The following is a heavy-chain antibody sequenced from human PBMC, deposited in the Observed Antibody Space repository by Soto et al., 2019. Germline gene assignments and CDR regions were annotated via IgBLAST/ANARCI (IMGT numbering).Heavy chain of an antibody. CDR2: ISGHNGDT. Sequence: ASVKVSCKASGYTFARYGIDWVRQAPGQGLEWMGWISGHNGDTKYVQKFQGRVSMTTDTSTSTASMELRSLRSDDTAVYYCARSGSMPYYYYGMDVWGQGTTVTVSS. V-gene: IGHV1-18*01. CDR1: GYTFARYG. CDR3: ARSGSMPYYYYGMDV. D-gene: IGHD3-10*01. J-gene: IGHJ6*02.